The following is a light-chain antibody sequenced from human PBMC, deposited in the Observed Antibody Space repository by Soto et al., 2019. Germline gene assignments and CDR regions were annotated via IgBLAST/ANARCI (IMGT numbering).Light chain of an antibody. CDR2: LGS. CDR3: MQGTHWPWT. CDR1: QSLLHSNGYNY. J-gene: IGKJ1*01. V-gene: IGKV2-28*01. Sequence: DIVMTQSPLSLPVTPGEPASISCRSSQSLLHSNGYNYLDWYLQKPGQSPQLLIYLGSNRDSGVPDRFSGSGSGTDFTLKISRVEAEDVGVYYCMQGTHWPWTFGQGTKVDIK.